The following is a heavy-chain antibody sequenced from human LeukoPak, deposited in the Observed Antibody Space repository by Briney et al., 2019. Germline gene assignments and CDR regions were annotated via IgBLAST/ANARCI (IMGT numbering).Heavy chain of an antibody. CDR2: IYYSGST. Sequence: SETLSLTCTVSGVSISSTSNQWGWIRQPPGKGLEWIGSIYYSGSTYYNPSLKSRVTISVDTSKNQFSLKLSSVTAADTAVYYCARDPGYFDWLLSRWFDPWGQGTLVTVSS. CDR3: ARDPGYFDWLLSRWFDP. V-gene: IGHV4-39*07. D-gene: IGHD3-9*01. J-gene: IGHJ5*02. CDR1: GVSISSTSNQ.